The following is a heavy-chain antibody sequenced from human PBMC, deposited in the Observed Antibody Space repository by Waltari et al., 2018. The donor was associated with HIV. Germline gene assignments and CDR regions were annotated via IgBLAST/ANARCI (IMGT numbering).Heavy chain of an antibody. CDR1: GGSFCNPTFY. V-gene: IGHV4-39*01. D-gene: IGHD1-20*01. Sequence: QVRLFESGPGLVKPPETLSLTCSVSGGSFCNPTFYWGWVRHPPGCRCVVCHSPGQRLEWVASIHSSGPIYYRPSRRSRVALSLDTSKNHLSLSLRSVTAADSGIYYCARHLSLTGSFIDFWGQGAPVVVSS. J-gene: IGHJ4*02. CDR2: IHSSGPI. CDR3: ARHLSLTGSFIDF.